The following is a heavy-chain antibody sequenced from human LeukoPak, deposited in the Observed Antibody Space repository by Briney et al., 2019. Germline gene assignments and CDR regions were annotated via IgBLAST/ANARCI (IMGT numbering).Heavy chain of an antibody. CDR2: ISYDGSNK. V-gene: IGHV3-30*04. CDR3: ARGVGYSYGEIDY. J-gene: IGHJ4*02. CDR1: GFTFSVYA. Sequence: GRSLRLSCAASGFTFSVYAMHWVRQAPDKGLEWVAVISYDGSNKYYADSVKGRFTISRDNSKNTLYLQMNSLRAEDTAVYYCARGVGYSYGEIDYWGQGTLVTVSS. D-gene: IGHD5-18*01.